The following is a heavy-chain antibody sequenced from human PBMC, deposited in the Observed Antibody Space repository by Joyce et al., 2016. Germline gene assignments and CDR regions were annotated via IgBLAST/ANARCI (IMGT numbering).Heavy chain of an antibody. CDR1: GGSISDGGYY. D-gene: IGHD1-26*01. CDR3: ARVPLSSAFDY. Sequence: QVQLQESGPGLVQPSQTLSLTCGVSGGSISDGGYYWSWIRRRPGQGLEWIGYINYSGNTYYNPSLKSRLTISIDMSKNQFSLRLTSVTAADTAVYYCARVPLSSAFDYWGQGILVTVSS. J-gene: IGHJ4*02. CDR2: INYSGNT. V-gene: IGHV4-31*11.